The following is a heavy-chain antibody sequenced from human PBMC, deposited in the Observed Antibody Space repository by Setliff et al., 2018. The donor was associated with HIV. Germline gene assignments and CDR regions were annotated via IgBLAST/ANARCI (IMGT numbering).Heavy chain of an antibody. V-gene: IGHV3-7*01. D-gene: IGHD7-27*01. Sequence: GGSLRLSCVASRFTFNDYWMSWVRQAPGKGLEWVANIDRDGSETNYVDSVKGRFTIFRDNAKSSMYLQMNSLRAEDTAIYYCASGHGMDVWGQGTTVTVSS. CDR3: ASGHGMDV. CDR1: RFTFNDYW. J-gene: IGHJ6*02. CDR2: IDRDGSET.